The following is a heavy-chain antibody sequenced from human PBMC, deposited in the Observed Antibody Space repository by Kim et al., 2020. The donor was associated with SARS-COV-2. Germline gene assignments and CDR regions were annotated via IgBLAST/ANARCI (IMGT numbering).Heavy chain of an antibody. V-gene: IGHV3-23*01. D-gene: IGHD3-16*02. Sequence: GRFTITRDNSKNTLYLQMNSLSAEDTAVYYCATVMITFGGVIVTQYYFDYWGQGTLVTVSS. J-gene: IGHJ4*02. CDR3: ATVMITFGGVIVTQYYFDY.